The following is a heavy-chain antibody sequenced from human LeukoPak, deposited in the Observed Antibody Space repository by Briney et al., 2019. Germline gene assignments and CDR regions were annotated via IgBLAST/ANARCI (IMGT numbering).Heavy chain of an antibody. D-gene: IGHD5-12*01. Sequence: KTSETLSLTCAVSGGTITGYHWSWIRQPPGKGLDWIGYADSRGSTLYNPSLKSRVAISVDTSQRQLSLRLTSVTAADTAVYYCARVGSGSHFDYWGQGTLVAVSS. CDR1: GGTITGYH. J-gene: IGHJ4*02. CDR3: ARVGSGSHFDY. CDR2: ADSRGST. V-gene: IGHV4-59*01.